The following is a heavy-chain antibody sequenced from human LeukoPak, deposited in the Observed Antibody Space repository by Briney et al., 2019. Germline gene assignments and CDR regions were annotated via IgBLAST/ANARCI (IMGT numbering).Heavy chain of an antibody. V-gene: IGHV1-2*02. CDR1: GYTFTGYY. CDR3: ARDKGIAGSNWFDP. J-gene: IGHJ5*02. CDR2: INPNSGGT. Sequence: ASVKLSCKASGYTFTGYYMHWVRQAPGQGLEWMGWINPNSGGTTYAQKFQGRVTMTRDTSISTAYMELSRLRSDDTAVYYCARDKGIAGSNWFDPWGQGTLVTVSS. D-gene: IGHD6-13*01.